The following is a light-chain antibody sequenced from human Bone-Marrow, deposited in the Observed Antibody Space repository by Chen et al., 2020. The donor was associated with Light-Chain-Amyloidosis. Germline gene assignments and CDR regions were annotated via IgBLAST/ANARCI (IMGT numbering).Light chain of an antibody. CDR2: STN. J-gene: IGLJ3*02. Sequence: QTVVTQAPSFSVSHGGTVTLTCGLTSGSISASYYPSCYQQTPGQAPRTLIYSTNSRSSGVPDRFSGSILGNKAALTITGAQADDESDYYCVLYMGSGISVFGGGTKLTVL. CDR1: SGSISASYY. CDR3: VLYMGSGISV. V-gene: IGLV8-61*01.